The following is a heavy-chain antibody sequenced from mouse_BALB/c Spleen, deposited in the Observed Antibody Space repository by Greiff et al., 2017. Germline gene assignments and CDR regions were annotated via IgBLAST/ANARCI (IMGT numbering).Heavy chain of an antibody. CDR2: ISYSGST. J-gene: IGHJ4*01. V-gene: IGHV3-2*02. CDR3: ARCDYGSYYYAMDY. D-gene: IGHD1-2*01. CDR1: GYSITSDYA. Sequence: VQLKQSGPGLVKPSQSLSLTCTVTGYSITSDYAWHWIRQFPGNKLEWMGYISYSGSTSYNPSLKSRISITRDTSKNQFFLQLNSVTTEDTATYYCARCDYGSYYYAMDYWGQGTSVTVSS.